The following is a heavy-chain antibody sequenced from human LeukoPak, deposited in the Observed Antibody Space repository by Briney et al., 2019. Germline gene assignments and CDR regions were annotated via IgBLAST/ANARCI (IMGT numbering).Heavy chain of an antibody. V-gene: IGHV4-59*11. D-gene: IGHD6-6*01. CDR3: ARDQQLAY. CDR2: IYYSGST. CDR1: GGSISSHY. Sequence: SETLSLTCTVSGGSISSHYWSWTRQPPGKGLEWIGYIYYSGSTNYNPSLKSRVTISEDTSKNQFSLKLSSVTAADTAVYYCARDQQLAYWGQGALVTVSS. J-gene: IGHJ4*02.